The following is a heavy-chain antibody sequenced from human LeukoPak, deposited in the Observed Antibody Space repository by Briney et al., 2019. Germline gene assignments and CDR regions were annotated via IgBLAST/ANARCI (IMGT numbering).Heavy chain of an antibody. Sequence: PGGSLRLSCAASGFTFSCYAMSWVRQAPGKRLEWVSAISGSGGSTYYADSVKGRFTISRDNSKNTLYLQMNSLRAENTAVYYCAKGVVGPYNWFDPWGQGTLVTVSS. CDR2: ISGSGGST. D-gene: IGHD2-15*01. CDR3: AKGVVGPYNWFDP. J-gene: IGHJ5*02. V-gene: IGHV3-23*01. CDR1: GFTFSCYA.